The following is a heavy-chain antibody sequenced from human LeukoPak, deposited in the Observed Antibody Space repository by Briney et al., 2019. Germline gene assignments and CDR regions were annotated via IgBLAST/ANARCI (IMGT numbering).Heavy chain of an antibody. CDR1: GFTFSSYA. D-gene: IGHD6-13*01. CDR2: ISYDGSNK. V-gene: IGHV3-30-3*01. J-gene: IGHJ4*02. CDR3: ASDFSAAGSH. Sequence: GRSLRLSCAASGFTFSSYAMHWVRQAPGKGLEWVAVISYDGSNKYYADSVKGRFTISRDNSKNTLYLQMNSLRAEDTAVYYCASDFSAAGSHWGQGTLVTVSS.